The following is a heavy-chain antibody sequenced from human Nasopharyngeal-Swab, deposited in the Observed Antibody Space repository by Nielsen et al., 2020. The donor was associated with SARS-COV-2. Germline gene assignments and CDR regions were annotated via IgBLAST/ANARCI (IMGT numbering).Heavy chain of an antibody. CDR1: GFTLNTYA. Sequence: GGSLRLSCASSGFTLNTYAMGWVRQAPGAGLEWVSAIRDSGGRTYYADSVKGRFTISRDNSQNTLFLQMNSQRAEDTAVYYCAKSDDAVDIWGQGTMVTVSS. V-gene: IGHV3-23*01. J-gene: IGHJ3*02. CDR2: IRDSGGRT. CDR3: AKSDDAVDI.